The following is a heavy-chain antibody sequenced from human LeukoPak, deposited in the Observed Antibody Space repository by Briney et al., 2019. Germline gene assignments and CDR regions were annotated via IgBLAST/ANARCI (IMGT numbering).Heavy chain of an antibody. V-gene: IGHV3-23*01. CDR1: GFTISSYA. CDR2: ISGSGGST. CDR3: AKAIVVVTAWFDY. D-gene: IGHD2-21*02. J-gene: IGHJ4*02. Sequence: GGSLRLSCAVSGFTISSYAMSWVRQAPGKGLEWVSAISGSGGSTYYADSVKGRFTISRDNSKNTLYLQMNSLRAEDTAVYYCAKAIVVVTAWFDYWGQGTLVTVSS.